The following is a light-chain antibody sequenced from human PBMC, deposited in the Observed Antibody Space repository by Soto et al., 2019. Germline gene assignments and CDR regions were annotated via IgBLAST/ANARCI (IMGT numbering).Light chain of an antibody. Sequence: EIVLTQSPGTLSLSPGERATLSCRASQSVASSYLAWYQQKPGQAPRLLIYGASSRATGIPDRFSGSGSGTDFTLIISRLEPEDVAVYYCQQYARSLWTFGQGTKVEIK. CDR3: QQYARSLWT. CDR2: GAS. V-gene: IGKV3-20*01. J-gene: IGKJ1*01. CDR1: QSVASSY.